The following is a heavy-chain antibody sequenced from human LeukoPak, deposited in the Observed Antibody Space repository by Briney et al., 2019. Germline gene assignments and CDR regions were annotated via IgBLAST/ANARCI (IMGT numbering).Heavy chain of an antibody. CDR1: GFTFSSYA. V-gene: IGHV3-64*01. Sequence: PGGSLRLSCAASGFTFSSYAMHWVRQAPGKGLEYVSAISGNGVSTYYANSVKGRFTISRDNSKNTLFLQMGSLRAEDMAVYYCARPRCSGGTCYSVRVYFDYWGQGTLVTVSS. CDR3: ARPRCSGGTCYSVRVYFDY. CDR2: ISGNGVST. D-gene: IGHD2-15*01. J-gene: IGHJ4*02.